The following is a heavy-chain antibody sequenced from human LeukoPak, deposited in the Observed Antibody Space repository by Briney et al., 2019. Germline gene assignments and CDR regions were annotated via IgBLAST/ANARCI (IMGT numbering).Heavy chain of an antibody. V-gene: IGHV3-48*01. D-gene: IGHD1-26*01. CDR2: ISSSSSTI. J-gene: IGHJ4*02. CDR3: ARDLSWDSD. CDR1: GFTFSSYS. Sequence: GGSLRLSCAASGFTFSSYSMNWVRQAPGKGLEWVSYISSSSSTIYYADSVKGRFTISRDNAKNSLYLQMNSLRAEDTAVYYCARDLSWDSDWGQGTLVTVSS.